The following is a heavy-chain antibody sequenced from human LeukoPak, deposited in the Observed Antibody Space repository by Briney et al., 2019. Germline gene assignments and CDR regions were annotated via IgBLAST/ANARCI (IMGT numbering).Heavy chain of an antibody. Sequence: GGSLRLSCAASGFTVSSNYMSWVRQAPGKGLEWVSVIYSGGSTYYADSVKGRFTISRDNSKNTLYLQMNSLRAEDTAVYYCASIRPNGISIQLWPYYYGMDVWGQGTTVTVSS. D-gene: IGHD5-18*01. CDR1: GFTVSSNY. J-gene: IGHJ6*02. CDR2: IYSGGST. V-gene: IGHV3-66*01. CDR3: ASIRPNGISIQLWPYYYGMDV.